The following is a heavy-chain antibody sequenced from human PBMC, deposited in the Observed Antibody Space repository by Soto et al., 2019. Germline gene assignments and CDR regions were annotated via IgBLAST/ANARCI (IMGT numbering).Heavy chain of an antibody. V-gene: IGHV4-39*01. D-gene: IGHD1-26*01. CDR1: GGSITTSNYC. CDR2: IHYTGST. CDR3: ARGGYYYGMDV. J-gene: IGHJ6*02. Sequence: SETLSLTCSVSGGSITTSNYCWGWIRQPPGKGLEWIASIHYTGSTYYNPSLKSRVTISVDTSKNQFSLKLSSVTAADTAVYYCARGGYYYGMDVWGQGTTVTVSS.